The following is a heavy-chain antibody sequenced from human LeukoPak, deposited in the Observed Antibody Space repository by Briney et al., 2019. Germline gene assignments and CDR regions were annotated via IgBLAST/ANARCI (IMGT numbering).Heavy chain of an antibody. CDR2: IYPGDSDT. Sequence: GAALKTFLNGPGYRFTSYWNDLGRPIPGEGLERVGIIYPGDSDTRYSPCFEGQVTISADKSISTACLQWSSLKASDTAMYYCARLDGGKTRSAFDIWGQGTMVTVSS. J-gene: IGHJ3*02. D-gene: IGHD4-23*01. CDR1: GYRFTSYW. V-gene: IGHV5-51*01. CDR3: ARLDGGKTRSAFDI.